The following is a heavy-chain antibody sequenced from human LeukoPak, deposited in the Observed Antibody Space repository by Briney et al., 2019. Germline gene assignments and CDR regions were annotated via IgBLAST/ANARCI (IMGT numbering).Heavy chain of an antibody. D-gene: IGHD6-6*01. V-gene: IGHV3-21*01. CDR1: GFTFSTHW. Sequence: PGGSLRLSCAASGFTFSTHWMTWVRQAPGKGLEWVSSISSSGSYIYYADSVKGRFTISRDNAKNSLYLQMNSLRAEDTAVYYCARDSSPSDYWGQGTLVTVSS. CDR3: ARDSSPSDY. CDR2: ISSSGSYI. J-gene: IGHJ4*02.